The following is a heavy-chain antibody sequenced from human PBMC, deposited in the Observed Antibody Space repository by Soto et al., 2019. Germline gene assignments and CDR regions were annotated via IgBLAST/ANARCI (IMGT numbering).Heavy chain of an antibody. J-gene: IGHJ4*02. CDR3: AREGLVATTWYFDY. Sequence: GGSLRLSCAASGFTFSSYGMHWVRQAPGKGLEWVAVIWYDGSNKYYADSVKGRFTISRDNSKNTLYLQMNSLRAEDTAVYYCAREGLVATTWYFDYWGQGTLVTVSS. V-gene: IGHV3-33*01. CDR2: IWYDGSNK. CDR1: GFTFSSYG. D-gene: IGHD5-12*01.